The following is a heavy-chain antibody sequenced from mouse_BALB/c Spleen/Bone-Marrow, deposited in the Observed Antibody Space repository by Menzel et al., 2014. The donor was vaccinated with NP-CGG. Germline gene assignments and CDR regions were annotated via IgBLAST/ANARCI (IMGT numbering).Heavy chain of an antibody. J-gene: IGHJ4*01. V-gene: IGHV14-3*02. CDR2: IDPANGNT. Sequence: VQLQQSGAELVKPGASVKLSCTASGFNIKDTYMHWVKQRPEQGLEWIGRIDPANGNTKYDPKFQGKATITADTSTNTAYLQLSSLTSEDTAVYYCARWEYYAMDYWGQGTSVTVSS. CDR1: GFNIKDTY. CDR3: ARWEYYAMDY. D-gene: IGHD4-1*01.